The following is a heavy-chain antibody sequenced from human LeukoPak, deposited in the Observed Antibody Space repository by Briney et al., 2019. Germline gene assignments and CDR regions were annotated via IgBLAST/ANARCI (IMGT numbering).Heavy chain of an antibody. D-gene: IGHD5-18*01. Sequence: GEALNISCKGSGYGFTSYWIGWVRPMPGKGLEWMGSIYSGDSDTRYSPSFPGQVTISAHKSISTAYLQWGSLKASDTAMYYCARVGPIQYSYGFDNWFDPWGQGTLVTVSS. J-gene: IGHJ5*02. V-gene: IGHV5-51*01. CDR1: GYGFTSYW. CDR2: IYSGDSDT. CDR3: ARVGPIQYSYGFDNWFDP.